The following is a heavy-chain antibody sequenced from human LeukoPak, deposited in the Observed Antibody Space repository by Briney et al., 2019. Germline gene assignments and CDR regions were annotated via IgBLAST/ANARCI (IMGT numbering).Heavy chain of an antibody. V-gene: IGHV3-23*01. CDR3: AKDRSYGSGSPDY. CDR2: ISGSGGST. CDR1: GFTFSSYA. D-gene: IGHD3-10*01. Sequence: GGSLRLSCAASGFTFSSYAMSWVRQAPGKGLERVSAISGSGGSTYYADSVKGRFTISRDNSKNTLYLQMNSLRAEDTAVYYCAKDRSYGSGSPDYWGQGTLVTVSS. J-gene: IGHJ4*02.